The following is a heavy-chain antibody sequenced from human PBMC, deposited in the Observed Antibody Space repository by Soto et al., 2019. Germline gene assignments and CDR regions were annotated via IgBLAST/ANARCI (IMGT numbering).Heavy chain of an antibody. J-gene: IGHJ6*02. CDR2: IYYSGST. V-gene: IGHV4-59*01. CDR3: ARWGDYDFWSGYYTGNYYYGMDV. CDR1: GGSISSYY. Sequence: SSETLSLTCTVSGGSISSYYWSWIRQPPGKGLEWIGYIYYSGSTNYNPSLKSRVTISVDTSKNQFSLKLSSVTAADTAVYYCARWGDYDFWSGYYTGNYYYGMDVWGQGTTVTVSS. D-gene: IGHD3-3*01.